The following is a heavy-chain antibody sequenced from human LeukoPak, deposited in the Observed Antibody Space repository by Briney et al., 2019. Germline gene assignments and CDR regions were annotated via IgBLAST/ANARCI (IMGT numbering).Heavy chain of an antibody. Sequence: SGTLSLTRAVSGGSISSSNWWSWVRQPPGKGLEWIGEIYHSGSTNYNPSLKSRVTISVDKSKNQFSLKLSSVTAADTAVYYCARSIYNWNDGLFDYWGQGTLVTVSS. J-gene: IGHJ4*02. D-gene: IGHD1-20*01. V-gene: IGHV4-4*02. CDR3: ARSIYNWNDGLFDY. CDR1: GGSISSSNW. CDR2: IYHSGST.